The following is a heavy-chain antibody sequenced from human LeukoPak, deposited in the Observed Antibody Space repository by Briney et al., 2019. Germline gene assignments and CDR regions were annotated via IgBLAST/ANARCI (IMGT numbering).Heavy chain of an antibody. D-gene: IGHD5-18*01. CDR2: ISGSGGST. Sequence: GGSLRLSCAASGFTFSSNAMNWVRQAPGKGLEWVSAISGSGGSTYYADSVKGRFTISRDNSKNTLYLQMNSLGAEDTALYYCAKVITAGWQKDDLDIWGRGTMVTVSS. CDR3: AKVITAGWQKDDLDI. V-gene: IGHV3-23*01. CDR1: GFTFSSNA. J-gene: IGHJ3*02.